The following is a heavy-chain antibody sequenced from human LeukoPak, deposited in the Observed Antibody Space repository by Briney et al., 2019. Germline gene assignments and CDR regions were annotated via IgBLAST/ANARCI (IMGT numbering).Heavy chain of an antibody. J-gene: IGHJ4*02. CDR1: GFTFSSYS. D-gene: IGHD6-6*01. Sequence: PGGSLRLSCAASGFTFSSYSFNWVRQVPGKGLEWVSSITTTFYTYYTDSVKGRFTISRDNAKNSLYLQMISLRSDDTAVYYCARGSGLSSSSSNFDYWGQGTLVTVSS. V-gene: IGHV3-21*04. CDR2: ITTTFYT. CDR3: ARGSGLSSSSSNFDY.